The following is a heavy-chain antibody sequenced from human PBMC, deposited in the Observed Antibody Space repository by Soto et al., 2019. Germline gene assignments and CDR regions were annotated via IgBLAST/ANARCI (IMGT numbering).Heavy chain of an antibody. V-gene: IGHV5-10-1*01. CDR1: GYSFTSYW. J-gene: IGHJ6*02. Sequence: PGESLKISCKGSGYSFTSYWISWVRQMPGKGLEWMGRIDPSDSYTNYSPSFQGHVTISADKSISTAYLQWSSLKASDTAMYYCARLSSIDCSSTSCPKPGYYYYGMDVWGQGTTVTVSS. CDR3: ARLSSIDCSSTSCPKPGYYYYGMDV. D-gene: IGHD2-2*01. CDR2: IDPSDSYT.